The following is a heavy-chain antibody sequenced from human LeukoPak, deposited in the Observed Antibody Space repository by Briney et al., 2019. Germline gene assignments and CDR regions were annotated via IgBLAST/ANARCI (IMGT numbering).Heavy chain of an antibody. D-gene: IGHD3-10*01. CDR1: YC. J-gene: IGHJ4*02. V-gene: IGHV5-51*01. CDR3: ARRQETTFGESPLDY. Sequence: YCIGWVRQMPGKGLEWMGIIYPGDSDTRYSPSFQGQVTISADKSISTAYLQWSSLKASDTAMYYCARRQETTFGESPLDYWGQGTLVTASS. CDR2: IYPGDSDT.